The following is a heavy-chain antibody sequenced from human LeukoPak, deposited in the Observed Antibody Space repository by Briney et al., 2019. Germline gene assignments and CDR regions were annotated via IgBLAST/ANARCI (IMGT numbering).Heavy chain of an antibody. CDR1: GYTFTNYA. CDR3: ARDGQYYYDSSGYFLTPDAFDI. J-gene: IGHJ3*02. V-gene: IGHV1-18*01. CDR2: ISAYNGNT. D-gene: IGHD3-22*01. Sequence: ASVKASCKASGYTFTNYAIHWVRQAPGQGLEWMGWISAYNGNTNYARKFQGRVTMTTDTSTSTAYMELRSLRSDDTAVYYCARDGQYYYDSSGYFLTPDAFDIWGQGTMVTVSS.